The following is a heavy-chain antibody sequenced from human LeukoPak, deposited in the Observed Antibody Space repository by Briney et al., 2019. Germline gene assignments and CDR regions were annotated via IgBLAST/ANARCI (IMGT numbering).Heavy chain of an antibody. D-gene: IGHD3-16*01. V-gene: IGHV3-23*01. CDR3: AKARGGVYYDNWFHIDS. CDR2: ITGSGGTT. J-gene: IGHJ4*02. CDR1: GFTFSSYA. Sequence: GGSLRLSCAASGFTFSSYAMSWVRQAPGKGLEWVSTITGSGGTTHYADSVKGRFTISRDNSKNTLYLQLNRLRAEDTAVYFCAKARGGVYYDNWFHIDSWGQGTLVIVSS.